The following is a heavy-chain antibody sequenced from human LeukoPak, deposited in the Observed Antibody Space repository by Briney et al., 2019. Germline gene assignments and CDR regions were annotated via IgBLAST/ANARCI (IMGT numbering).Heavy chain of an antibody. CDR1: GGSISRGGYS. D-gene: IGHD3-10*01. V-gene: IGHV4-30-2*01. Sequence: SETLSLTCAVSGGSISRGGYSWSWIRQPPGKGLEWIGYIYHSGSTYYNPSLKSRVTISVDRSKNQFSLKLSSVTAADTAVYYCARTYGSGSYRTSWFDPWGQGTLVTVSS. CDR3: ARTYGSGSYRTSWFDP. J-gene: IGHJ5*02. CDR2: IYHSGST.